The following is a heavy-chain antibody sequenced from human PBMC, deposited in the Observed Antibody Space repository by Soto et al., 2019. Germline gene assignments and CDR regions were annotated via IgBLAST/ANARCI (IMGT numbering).Heavy chain of an antibody. CDR3: ASTVGYAGFN. Sequence: SETLSLTCTVSGGSISSSSYYWGWIRQPPGKGLEWIGSIYYSGSTYYNPSLKSRVTISVDTSKNQFSLKLSSVTAADTAVYYCASTVGYAGFNWGQGTLVTVFS. J-gene: IGHJ4*02. D-gene: IGHD2-8*01. V-gene: IGHV4-39*01. CDR2: IYYSGST. CDR1: GGSISSSSYY.